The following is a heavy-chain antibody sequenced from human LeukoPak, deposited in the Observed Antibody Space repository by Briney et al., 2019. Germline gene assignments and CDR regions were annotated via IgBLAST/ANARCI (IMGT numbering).Heavy chain of an antibody. Sequence: GSLRLSCAASGFTFSSYAISWMRQPPAKGLAWIGEINHSGSTNYNPSLKRRVTISVDPSKNQFSLKLSSVTAADTAVYYCARGGMSYYFDYWGQGTLVTVSS. V-gene: IGHV4-34*01. CDR2: INHSGST. D-gene: IGHD6-13*01. CDR3: ARGGMSYYFDY. J-gene: IGHJ4*02. CDR1: GFTFSSYA.